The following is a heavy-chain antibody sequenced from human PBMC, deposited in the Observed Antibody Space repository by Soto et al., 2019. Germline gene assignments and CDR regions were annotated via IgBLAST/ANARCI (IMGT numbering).Heavy chain of an antibody. CDR3: ASRDSSSWSIDY. CDR2: MSYRGTT. D-gene: IGHD6-13*01. CDR1: GGSISKYY. V-gene: IGHV4-59*08. J-gene: IGHJ4*02. Sequence: SETLSLTCTVSGGSISKYYWSWIRQPPGKGLEWIGFMSYRGTTNYNPSLKSRVTISVDTSKNQFSLKLSSVTAADTAVYYCASRDSSSWSIDYWGQGTLVTVSS.